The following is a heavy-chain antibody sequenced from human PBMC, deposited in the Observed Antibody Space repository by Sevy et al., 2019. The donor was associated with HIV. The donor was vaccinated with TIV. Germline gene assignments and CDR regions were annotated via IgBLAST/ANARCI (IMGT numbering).Heavy chain of an antibody. CDR2: ISNSGNDI. CDR1: GFTFSTYA. D-gene: IGHD2-8*02. CDR3: AKDGAPYCTGGICFPYWYFDL. V-gene: IGHV3-23*01. Sequence: GGSLRLSCAASGFTFSTYAMGWVRQAPGKGLEWVSGISNSGNDIYYAGSVEGRFTISRDNSKSTLFLEMNNLRAEDTAVYYCAKDGAPYCTGGICFPYWYFDLWDRGALVTVSS. J-gene: IGHJ2*01.